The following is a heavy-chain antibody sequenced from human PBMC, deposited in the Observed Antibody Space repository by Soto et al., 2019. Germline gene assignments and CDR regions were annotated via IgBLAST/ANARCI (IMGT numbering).Heavy chain of an antibody. CDR3: ARAYYGDYPYFDY. CDR2: IYYSGST. Sequence: SETLSLTCAVSGGSFSSYYWSWFRQPPGEGLEWIGSIYYSGSTNYNPSLKSRVTISIDTSKSLFSLKLSSLPSADTAVYFCARAYYGDYPYFDYWGQGTLVT. J-gene: IGHJ4*02. D-gene: IGHD4-17*01. V-gene: IGHV4-59*01. CDR1: GGSFSSYY.